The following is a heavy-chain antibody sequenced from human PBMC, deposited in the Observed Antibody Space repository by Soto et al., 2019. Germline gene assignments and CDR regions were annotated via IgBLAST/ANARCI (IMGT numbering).Heavy chain of an antibody. V-gene: IGHV3-15*01. J-gene: IGHJ4*02. CDR3: TTDASGYDRTKFDY. Sequence: GGSLRLSCAASGFTFSSYAMSWVRQAPGKGLEWVGRIKSKTDGGTTDYAAPVKGRFTISRDDSKNTLYLQMNSLKTEDTAVYYCTTDASGYDRTKFDYWGQGTLVTVSS. CDR2: IKSKTDGGTT. D-gene: IGHD5-12*01. CDR1: GFTFSSYA.